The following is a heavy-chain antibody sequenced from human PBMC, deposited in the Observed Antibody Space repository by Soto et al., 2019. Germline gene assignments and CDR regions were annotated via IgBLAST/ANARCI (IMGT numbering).Heavy chain of an antibody. CDR3: ARDMGYTVTRPSIDYYYGMDV. CDR2: IIPIFGTA. J-gene: IGHJ6*02. D-gene: IGHD4-4*01. Sequence: VQLVQSGAEVKKPGSSVKVSCKASGGTFSSYAISWVRQAPGQGLEWMGGIIPIFGTANYAQKFQGRVTITADESTSTAYMELSSLRSEDTAVYYCARDMGYTVTRPSIDYYYGMDVWGQGTTVTVSS. V-gene: IGHV1-69*01. CDR1: GGTFSSYA.